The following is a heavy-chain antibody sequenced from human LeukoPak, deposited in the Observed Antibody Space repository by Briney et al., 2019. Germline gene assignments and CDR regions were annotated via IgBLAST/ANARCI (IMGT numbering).Heavy chain of an antibody. D-gene: IGHD1-26*01. V-gene: IGHV1-46*01. CDR1: GYTFTSYG. CDR2: INPSGSST. Sequence: ASVKVSCKASGYTFTSYGISWVRQAPGQGLEWLGLINPSGSSTLYAQKFQGRVTMTRDMSTTTDYMELSSLRSEDTAVYYCARDNSVGDVAWWFDPWGQGTLVTVSS. CDR3: ARDNSVGDVAWWFDP. J-gene: IGHJ5*02.